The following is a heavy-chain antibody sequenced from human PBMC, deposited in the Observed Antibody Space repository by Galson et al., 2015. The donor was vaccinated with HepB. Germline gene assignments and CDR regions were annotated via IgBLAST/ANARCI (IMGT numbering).Heavy chain of an antibody. CDR3: ARDGVGITIFGVVIQFDY. CDR1: GDSVSSNSAA. CDR2: TYYRSKWYN. D-gene: IGHD3-3*01. J-gene: IGHJ4*02. Sequence: AISGDSVSSNSAAWNWIRQSPSRGLEWLGRTYYRSKWYNDYAVSVKSRITINPDTSKNQFSLQLNSVTPEDTAVYYCARDGVGITIFGVVIQFDYWGQGTLVTVSS. V-gene: IGHV6-1*01.